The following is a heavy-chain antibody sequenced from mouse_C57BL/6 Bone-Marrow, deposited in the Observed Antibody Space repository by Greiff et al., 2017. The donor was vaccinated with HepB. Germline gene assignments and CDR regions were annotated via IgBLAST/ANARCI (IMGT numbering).Heavy chain of an antibody. D-gene: IGHD2-5*01. J-gene: IGHJ3*01. CDR3: ARGGAYYSNLFAY. CDR1: GFTFSSYA. V-gene: IGHV5-4*01. CDR2: ISDGGSYT. Sequence: EVQGVESGGGLVKPGGSLKLSCAASGFTFSSYAMSWVRQTPEKRLEWVATISDGGSYTYYPDNVKGRFTISRDNAKNNLYLQMSQLKSEDTAMYYCARGGAYYSNLFAYWGQGTLVTVSA.